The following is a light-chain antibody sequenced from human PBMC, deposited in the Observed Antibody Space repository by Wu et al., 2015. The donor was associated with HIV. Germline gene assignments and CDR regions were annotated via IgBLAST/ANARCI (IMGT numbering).Light chain of an antibody. CDR1: QSVSSN. CDR3: QQYNNWPYS. V-gene: IGKV3-15*01. J-gene: IGKJ2*03. CDR2: GAS. Sequence: EIVMTQSPGTLSVSPGEGATLSCRASQSVSSNLAWYQQKPGQAPRLLIYGASTRATGIPARFSGSGSGTEFTLTISSLQSEDFAVYYCQQYNNWPYSFGQGTKLEIK.